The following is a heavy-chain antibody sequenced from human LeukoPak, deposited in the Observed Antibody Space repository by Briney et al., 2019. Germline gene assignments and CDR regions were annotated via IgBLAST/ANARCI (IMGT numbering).Heavy chain of an antibody. CDR3: ARETFAATIRYFDY. V-gene: IGHV3-66*01. D-gene: IGHD2-15*01. Sequence: PGGSLRLSCAASGFTVSSNYMSWVRQAPGKGLEWVSVIYSGGSTYYADSVKGRFTISRDNSKNTLYLQMNSLRAEDTAVYYCARETFAATIRYFDYWGQGTLVTVSS. CDR1: GFTVSSNY. J-gene: IGHJ4*02. CDR2: IYSGGST.